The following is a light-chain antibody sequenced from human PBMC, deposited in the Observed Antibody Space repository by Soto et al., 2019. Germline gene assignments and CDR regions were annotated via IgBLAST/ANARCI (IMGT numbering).Light chain of an antibody. J-gene: IGKJ2*01. CDR2: DAS. CDR3: QQYNSLEVHT. V-gene: IGKV1-5*01. Sequence: DIQMTQSPSTLSAAVGDRVTITCRASQSISRWLAWYQQKPGKAPKVLIYDASTLESGVPSRFSGSGSGTEFTLTISNLQPDDFATYYCQQYNSLEVHTFGQGTKLEIK. CDR1: QSISRW.